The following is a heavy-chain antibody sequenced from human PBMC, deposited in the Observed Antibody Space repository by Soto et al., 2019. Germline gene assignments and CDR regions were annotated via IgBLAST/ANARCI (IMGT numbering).Heavy chain of an antibody. D-gene: IGHD3-10*01. CDR2: IDADNGKT. CDR1: GYTFTSYA. Sequence: GASVKVSCKASGYTFTSYAMHWVRQAPGQRLEWMGWIDADNGKTKYSQKFQGRVTITEDTSTDTAYMELSSLRSEDTAVYYCAIYYYGSGSYYIAFDIWGQGTMVTVS. J-gene: IGHJ3*02. V-gene: IGHV1-3*01. CDR3: AIYYYGSGSYYIAFDI.